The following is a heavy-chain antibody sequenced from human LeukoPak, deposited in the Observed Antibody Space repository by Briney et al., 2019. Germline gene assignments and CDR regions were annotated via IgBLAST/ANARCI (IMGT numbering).Heavy chain of an antibody. Sequence: GGSLRLSCAASGFTVSSNYMSWVRQAPGKGLEWVSAISGSGGSPYYADSVKGRFTISRDNSKTTLYLQMNSLRAEDTAVYYCARGEGTGKGLRFWGQGTLVTVSS. CDR1: GFTVSSNY. J-gene: IGHJ4*02. CDR3: ARGEGTGKGLRF. CDR2: ISGSGGSP. D-gene: IGHD3-10*01. V-gene: IGHV3-23*01.